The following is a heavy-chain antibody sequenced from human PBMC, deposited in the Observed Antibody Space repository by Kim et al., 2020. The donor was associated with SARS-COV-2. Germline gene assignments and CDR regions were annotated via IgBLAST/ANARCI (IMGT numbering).Heavy chain of an antibody. V-gene: IGHV4-59*13. J-gene: IGHJ6*02. CDR2: IYYSGST. CDR3: ARGAARPRKDYYYGLDV. CDR1: GGSISSYY. Sequence: SETLSLTCTVSGGSISSYYWSWIRQPPGKGLEWIGYIYYSGSTNYNPSLKSRVTISVDTSKNQFSLKLSSVTAADTAVYYCARGAARPRKDYYYGLDVWGQGTTGTVSS. D-gene: IGHD6-6*01.